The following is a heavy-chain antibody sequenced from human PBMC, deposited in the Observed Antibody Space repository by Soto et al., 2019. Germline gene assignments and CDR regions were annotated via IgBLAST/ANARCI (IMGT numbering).Heavy chain of an antibody. CDR1: GGTFSSYA. J-gene: IGHJ6*02. Sequence: ASVKVSCKASGGTFSSYAISWVRQAPGQGLEWMGGIIPIFGTANYAQKFQGRVTITADESTSTAYMELSSLRSEDTAVYYCATESLVYTLVKSIAATPGYYYYGMDLWGQGTTVTVSS. CDR2: IIPIFGTA. CDR3: ATESLVYTLVKSIAATPGYYYYGMDL. V-gene: IGHV1-69*13. D-gene: IGHD6-6*01.